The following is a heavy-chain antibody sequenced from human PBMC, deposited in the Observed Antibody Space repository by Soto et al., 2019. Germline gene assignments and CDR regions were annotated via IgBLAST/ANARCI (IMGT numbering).Heavy chain of an antibody. D-gene: IGHD4-17*01. CDR1: GLSFSNAK. J-gene: IGHJ3*02. CDR2: VQTKTGGGTA. V-gene: IGHV3-15*01. CDR3: ATDYGWAFQI. Sequence: EVQLVASGGFLLSPGESLRLSCAGPGLSFSNAKITWVRRLPGKGLGGVGGVQTKTGGGTADYPAAVRGRCTISRDDSKTTLHLQLNSLKTEDTAVYYCATDYGWAFQIWGQGTTVTVSS.